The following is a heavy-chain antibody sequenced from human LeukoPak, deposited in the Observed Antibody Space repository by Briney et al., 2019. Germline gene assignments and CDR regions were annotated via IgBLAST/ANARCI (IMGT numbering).Heavy chain of an antibody. Sequence: GSSVKVSCKASGGAFSNYAISWVRQAPGQGLEWMGIINPSGGSTSYAQKFQGRVTMTRDTSTSTVYMELSSLRSEDTAVYYCARDRPVDTAMARGEGYFDYWGQGTLVTVSS. CDR3: ARDRPVDTAMARGEGYFDY. V-gene: IGHV1-46*01. CDR2: INPSGGST. D-gene: IGHD5-18*01. CDR1: GGAFSNYA. J-gene: IGHJ4*02.